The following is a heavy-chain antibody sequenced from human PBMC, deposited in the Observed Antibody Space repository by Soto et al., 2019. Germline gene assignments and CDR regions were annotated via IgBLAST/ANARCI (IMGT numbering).Heavy chain of an antibody. V-gene: IGHV3-23*01. CDR3: AKEGGYCSSTSCYGRVSY. CDR1: GFTFSSYA. Sequence: EVQLLESGGGLVQPGGSLRLSCAASGFTFSSYAMNWVRQAPGKGLEWVSAISGSGGSTYYADSVKGRFTTSRDNSKNTLYVQMNRLRAGGTAVYYCAKEGGYCSSTSCYGRVSYLGQGTLVTVSS. J-gene: IGHJ4*02. CDR2: ISGSGGST. D-gene: IGHD2-2*03.